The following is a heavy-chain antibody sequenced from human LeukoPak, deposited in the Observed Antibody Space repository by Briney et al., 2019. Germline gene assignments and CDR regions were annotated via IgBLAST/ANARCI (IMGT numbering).Heavy chain of an antibody. CDR1: GFTFSSYG. V-gene: IGHV3-30*02. CDR3: AKGVYSVFPDSRVLDY. CDR2: IRYDGSNK. D-gene: IGHD5/OR15-5a*01. Sequence: GGSLRLSCAPSGFTFSSYGMHWVRQAPGKGLEWVAFIRYDGSNKYYADSVKGRFSISRDNSKNTLYLQMNSLRAEDTAVYYCAKGVYSVFPDSRVLDYWGQGTLVTVSS. J-gene: IGHJ4*02.